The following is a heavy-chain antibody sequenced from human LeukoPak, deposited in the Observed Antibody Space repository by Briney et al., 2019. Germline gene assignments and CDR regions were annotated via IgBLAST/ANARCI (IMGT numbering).Heavy chain of an antibody. CDR2: IIPILGIA. CDR3: ARDQRYDALTSAFDI. V-gene: IGHV1-69*04. J-gene: IGHJ3*02. D-gene: IGHD3-9*01. CDR1: GGTFSSYA. Sequence: SVKVSCKASGGTFSSYAISWVRQAPGQGLEWMGRIIPILGIAYYAQKFQGRVTITADKSTSTAYMELSSLRSEDTAVYYCARDQRYDALTSAFDIWGQGTMVTVSS.